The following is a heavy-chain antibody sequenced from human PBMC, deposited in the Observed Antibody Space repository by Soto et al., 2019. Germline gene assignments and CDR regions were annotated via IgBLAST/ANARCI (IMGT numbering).Heavy chain of an antibody. CDR1: GFTFSSYS. Sequence: EVQLVESRGGLVQPGGSLRLSCAASGFTFSSYSMNWVRQAPGKGLEWVSYISSSSSTIYYADSVKGRFTISRDNAKNSLYLQMNSLRAEDTAVYYCARVEVATDWYFDLWGRGTLVTVSS. CDR3: ARVEVATDWYFDL. J-gene: IGHJ2*01. D-gene: IGHD5-12*01. V-gene: IGHV3-48*01. CDR2: ISSSSSTI.